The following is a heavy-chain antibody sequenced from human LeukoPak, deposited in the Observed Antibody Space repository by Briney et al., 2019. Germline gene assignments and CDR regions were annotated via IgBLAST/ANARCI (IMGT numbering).Heavy chain of an antibody. V-gene: IGHV4-39*01. CDR1: GGSISSSSSY. J-gene: IGHJ4*02. CDR2: IYYSGST. CDR3: ARHEDIVTPFDY. D-gene: IGHD2-15*01. Sequence: PSETLSLTCTVSGGSISSSSSYWGWIRQPPGKGLEWIGSIYYSGSTYYNPSLKSRVTISVDTSKNQFSLKLSSVTAADTALYYCARHEDIVTPFDYWGQGTLVTVSS.